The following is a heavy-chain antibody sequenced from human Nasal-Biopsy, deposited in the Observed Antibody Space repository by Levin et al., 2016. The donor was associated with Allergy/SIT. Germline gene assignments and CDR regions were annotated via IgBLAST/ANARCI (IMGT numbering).Heavy chain of an antibody. V-gene: IGHV4-61*02. CDR2: LSTTGST. D-gene: IGHD6-19*01. J-gene: IGHJ1*01. CDR1: GGSISSDQYY. Sequence: SETLSLTCTVSGGSISSDQYYWSWIRQAAGRGPEWIGRLSTTGSTTYNPSFKSGVAISLDRSKNQFSLKMTSVTAADTAVYFCAASPSTAVAGIVFFQHWGQGTLVTVSP. CDR3: AASPSTAVAGIVFFQH.